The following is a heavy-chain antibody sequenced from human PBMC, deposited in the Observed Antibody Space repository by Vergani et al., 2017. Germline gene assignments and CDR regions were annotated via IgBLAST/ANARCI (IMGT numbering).Heavy chain of an antibody. CDR3: ARDLYYYDSSRYLDY. Sequence: QVHLVESGGGVVQPGRSLRLSCVASGFTFSDYYMSWIRQAPAKGLEWVSYISSSGSTIYYADSVKGRFTISRDNAKNSLYLQMNSLRAEDTAVYYCARDLYYYDSSRYLDYWGQGTLVTVSS. V-gene: IGHV3-11*01. J-gene: IGHJ4*02. D-gene: IGHD3-22*01. CDR1: GFTFSDYY. CDR2: ISSSGSTI.